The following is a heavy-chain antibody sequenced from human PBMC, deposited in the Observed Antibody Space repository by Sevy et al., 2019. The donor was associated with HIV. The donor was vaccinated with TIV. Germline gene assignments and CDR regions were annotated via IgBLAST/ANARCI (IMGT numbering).Heavy chain of an antibody. D-gene: IGHD5-12*01. CDR3: ARSGGYSDYGMDV. V-gene: IGHV3-13*05. Sequence: GGSLRLSCVAAGFTFSSYDMHWVRQVTGKGLECISGVGPAGDQFYPGSVKGRFTISRENAKNSFYLQMNNLRAGDTAVYYCARSGGYSDYGMDVWGQGTTVTVSS. CDR2: VGPAGDQ. CDR1: GFTFSSYD. J-gene: IGHJ6*02.